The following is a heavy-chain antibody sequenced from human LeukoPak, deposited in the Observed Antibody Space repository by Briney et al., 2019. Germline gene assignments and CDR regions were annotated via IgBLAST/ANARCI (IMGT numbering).Heavy chain of an antibody. CDR1: GFTFSDFA. Sequence: PGGSLRLSCAASGFTFSDFAMSWVRQAPGKGLECVSTIEKDASGAYYAESVKGRVTISRDNSKNTLYLQMNSLRAEDTAVYYCAKDREEIRDYYYYYGMDVWGQGTTVTVSS. D-gene: IGHD1-26*01. J-gene: IGHJ6*02. CDR3: AKDREEIRDYYYYYGMDV. CDR2: IEKDASGA. V-gene: IGHV3-23*03.